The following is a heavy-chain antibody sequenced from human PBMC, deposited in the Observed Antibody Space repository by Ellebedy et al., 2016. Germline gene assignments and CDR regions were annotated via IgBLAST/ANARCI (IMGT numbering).Heavy chain of an antibody. CDR1: GFRVTSND. V-gene: IGHV3-53*01. Sequence: GESLKISXAASGFRVTSNDMSWVRQAPGRGLELVSLMYGGGTEYYADSVKGRFTITRDNSKNTLYLQMSGLGAGDTALYYCVTRHNGAVDFWGQGTMVTVSS. CDR2: MYGGGTE. J-gene: IGHJ3*01. D-gene: IGHD4-17*01. CDR3: VTRHNGAVDF.